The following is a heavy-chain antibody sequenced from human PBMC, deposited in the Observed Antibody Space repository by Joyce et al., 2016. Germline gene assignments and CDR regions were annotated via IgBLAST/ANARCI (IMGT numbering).Heavy chain of an antibody. Sequence: QLQLQESGPGLVKPSETLSLTCTVSGASIRSGSYYWGWIRQSPGKGIEWIGSFYHVGGTYYNPSLRNRVTISGDTSKSQISLRVNSVTAADTAVYYCARRKLGGSAFDFWGQGTLVTVSS. CDR3: ARRKLGGSAFDF. J-gene: IGHJ4*02. CDR2: FYHVGGT. CDR1: GASIRSGSYY. V-gene: IGHV4-39*01. D-gene: IGHD7-27*01.